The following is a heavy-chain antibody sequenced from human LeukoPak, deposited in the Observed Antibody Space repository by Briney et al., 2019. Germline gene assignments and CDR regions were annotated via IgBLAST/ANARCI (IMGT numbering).Heavy chain of an antibody. D-gene: IGHD2-21*02. V-gene: IGHV4-39*01. CDR3: ARHKYCGGDCPHDAFDI. CDR2: IYYIGST. Sequence: SETLSLTCTVSGGSISSSGYYWGWIRQPPGKGLDWMGSIYYIGSTYYNPSLKSRVTISVDTSKNQFSLKLSSVTAADTAVYYCARHKYCGGDCPHDAFDIWGQGTMVTVSS. CDR1: GGSISSSGYY. J-gene: IGHJ3*02.